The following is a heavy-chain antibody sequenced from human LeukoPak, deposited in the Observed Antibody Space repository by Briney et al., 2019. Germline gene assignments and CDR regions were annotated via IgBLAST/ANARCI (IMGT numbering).Heavy chain of an antibody. V-gene: IGHV3-23*01. CDR2: ISGSGTST. J-gene: IGHJ4*02. CDR1: GFTFSGYA. Sequence: GGSLRLSCAASGFTFSGYAMSWVRQAPGKGLEWVSIISGSGTSTYYADSVKGRFTISRDNSKNTLYLQINSLRVEDTAVYYCAKTPDHRGYFAAFDYWGQGTLDTVSS. CDR3: AKTPDHRGYFAAFDY. D-gene: IGHD3-22*01.